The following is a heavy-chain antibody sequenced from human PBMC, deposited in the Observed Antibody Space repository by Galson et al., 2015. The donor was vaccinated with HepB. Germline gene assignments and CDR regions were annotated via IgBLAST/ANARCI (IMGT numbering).Heavy chain of an antibody. CDR3: AKDVGRDLFGPGA. D-gene: IGHD3-10*01. Sequence: SLRLSCAASGFTFRIYGMSWVRQAPGKGLEWVSGIDGSGDRTEYADSVQGRFIVSRDNSKNTLYLQISGLRVEDTAKDYFAKDVGRDLFGPGAWGQGTLVTVSS. CDR2: IDGSGDRT. V-gene: IGHV3-23*01. J-gene: IGHJ5*02. CDR1: GFTFRIYG.